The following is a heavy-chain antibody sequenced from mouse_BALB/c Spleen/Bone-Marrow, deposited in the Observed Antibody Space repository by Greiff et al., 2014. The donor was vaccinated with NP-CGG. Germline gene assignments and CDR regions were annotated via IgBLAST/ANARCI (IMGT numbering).Heavy chain of an antibody. Sequence: VQLQESGPELVRPGVSVKISCKGSGYTFTDYAMHWVKQSHAESLEWIGVISTYSGDTNYNQKFKGKATMTVDKSSSTAYMELARLTSEDSAIYYCARGNRYDGAWFAYWGQGTLVTVSA. CDR1: GYTFTDYA. D-gene: IGHD2-14*01. V-gene: IGHV1-67*01. CDR2: ISTYSGDT. CDR3: ARGNRYDGAWFAY. J-gene: IGHJ3*01.